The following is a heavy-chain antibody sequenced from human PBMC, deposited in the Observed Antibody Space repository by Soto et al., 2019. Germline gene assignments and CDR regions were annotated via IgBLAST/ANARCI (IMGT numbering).Heavy chain of an antibody. CDR1: GYPVTAYY. CDR2: INPATGAA. D-gene: IGHD3-3*01. V-gene: IGHV1-2*02. J-gene: IGHJ3*02. CDR3: ARGGGVGVAGSAAFDM. Sequence: QLHLVQSGAVVKKPGASVTVSCSASGYPVTAYYMNWVRQAPGRGLEWMGGINPATGAAKYTQTFQGRVTMTRETSTRTVFKELSGLKSEDTAVFYCARGGGVGVAGSAAFDMWGQGTLVTVSS.